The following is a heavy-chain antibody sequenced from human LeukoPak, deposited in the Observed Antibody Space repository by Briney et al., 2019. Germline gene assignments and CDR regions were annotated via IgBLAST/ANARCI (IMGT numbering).Heavy chain of an antibody. CDR2: IIPIFGTA. CDR1: GGSFSSYA. V-gene: IGHV1-69*13. J-gene: IGHJ6*02. D-gene: IGHD2-2*01. Sequence: GASVKVSCKPSGGSFSSYASSWVRQGPGQGLEWMGGIIPIFGTANYAQKFQGRVTITADESTSTAYMELSSLRSEDTAVYYCARDIVVVPAARDYYGMDVWGQGTTVTVSS. CDR3: ARDIVVVPAARDYYGMDV.